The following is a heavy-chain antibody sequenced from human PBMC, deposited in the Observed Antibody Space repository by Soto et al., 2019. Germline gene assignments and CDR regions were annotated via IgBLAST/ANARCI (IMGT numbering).Heavy chain of an antibody. CDR3: ARDLQVYWGWFGELTDPYYYYGMDV. D-gene: IGHD3-10*01. Sequence: ASVKVSCKASGYTFTSYGISWVRQAPGQGLEWMGWISAYNGNTNYAQKLQGGVTMTTDTSTSTAYMELRSLRSDDTAVYYCARDLQVYWGWFGELTDPYYYYGMDVWGQGTTVTVSS. CDR1: GYTFTSYG. J-gene: IGHJ6*02. CDR2: ISAYNGNT. V-gene: IGHV1-18*01.